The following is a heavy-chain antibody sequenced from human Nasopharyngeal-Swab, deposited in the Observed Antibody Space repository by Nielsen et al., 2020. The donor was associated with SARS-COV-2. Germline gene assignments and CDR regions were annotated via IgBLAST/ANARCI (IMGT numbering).Heavy chain of an antibody. CDR3: ATGPVRGVISWFDP. V-gene: IGHV1-18*01. D-gene: IGHD3-10*01. J-gene: IGHJ5*02. CDR1: GYTFTSYG. CDR2: ISAYNGNT. Sequence: ASVKVSCKASGYTFTSYGISWVRQAPGQGLEWMGWISAYNGNTNYAQKLQGRVTMTTDTSTDTAYMELSSLRSEDTAVYYCATGPVRGVISWFDPWGQGTLVTVSS.